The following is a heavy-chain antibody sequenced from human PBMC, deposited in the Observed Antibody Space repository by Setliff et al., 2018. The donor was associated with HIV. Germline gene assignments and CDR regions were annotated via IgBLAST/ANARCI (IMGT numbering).Heavy chain of an antibody. CDR2: INPNGGST. CDR1: GYTFTSYY. Sequence: ASVKVSCKASGYTFTSYYVHFVRQAPGQGPEWMGIINPNGGSTDYAQKFEGRVAMTADTSTNNVHMYLSSLRSEDTAIYYCARGGPGSSFGYDWFDPWGQGTPVTVSS. J-gene: IGHJ5*02. V-gene: IGHV1-46*01. D-gene: IGHD5-18*01. CDR3: ARGGPGSSFGYDWFDP.